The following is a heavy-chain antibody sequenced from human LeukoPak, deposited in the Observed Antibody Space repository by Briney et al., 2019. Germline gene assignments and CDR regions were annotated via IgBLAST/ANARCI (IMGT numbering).Heavy chain of an antibody. CDR2: INPSGGST. CDR3: ARGVVYCGSTSCFPRYFDY. J-gene: IGHJ4*02. D-gene: IGHD2-2*01. Sequence: ASVKVSCKASGYTFTSYYMHWVRQAPGQGLEWMGIINPSGGSTSYAQKFQGRVTMTTDTSTSTAYMELRSLRSDDTAVYYCARGVVYCGSTSCFPRYFDYWGQGSLVTVSS. CDR1: GYTFTSYY. V-gene: IGHV1-46*01.